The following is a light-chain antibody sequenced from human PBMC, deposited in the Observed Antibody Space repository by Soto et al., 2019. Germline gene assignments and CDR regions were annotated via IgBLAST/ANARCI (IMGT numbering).Light chain of an antibody. V-gene: IGKV3D-15*01. CDR3: QQYMNWPT. CDR2: GAS. Sequence: EIVLTQSPGTLSVSPGERATLSCTASQSVPSTYLAWYQQKPGQAPRLLIYGASTRATGIPDRFSGSGSGTEFSLTISSLQSEDFAVYYCQQYMNWPTFGQGTRLENK. J-gene: IGKJ5*01. CDR1: QSVPST.